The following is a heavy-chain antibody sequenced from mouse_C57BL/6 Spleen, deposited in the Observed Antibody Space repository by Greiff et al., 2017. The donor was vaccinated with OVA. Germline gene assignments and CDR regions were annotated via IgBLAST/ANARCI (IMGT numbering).Heavy chain of an antibody. CDR1: GYTFTSYW. Sequence: VQLQQPGAELVKPGASVKLSCKASGYTFTSYWMHWVKQRPGQGLEWIGMIHPNSGSTNYNEKFKSKATLTVDKSSSTAYMQLSSPTSEDSAVYYCARDGGLLPFAYWGQGTLVTVSA. CDR2: IHPNSGST. D-gene: IGHD1-1*02. V-gene: IGHV1-64*01. CDR3: ARDGGLLPFAY. J-gene: IGHJ3*01.